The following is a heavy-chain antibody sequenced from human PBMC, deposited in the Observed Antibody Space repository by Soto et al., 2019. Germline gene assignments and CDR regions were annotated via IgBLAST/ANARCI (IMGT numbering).Heavy chain of an antibody. Sequence: GGSLRLSCTASGFTFNFYAMSWVRQAPGKGLEWVSAISNSGGDTFYTDSVKGRFTVSRDNSKNTLYLQMNSLRAEDTAVYYCAKRWGGDYEPLNYWGQGTLVTVSS. CDR3: AKRWGGDYEPLNY. J-gene: IGHJ4*02. D-gene: IGHD4-17*01. V-gene: IGHV3-23*01. CDR1: GFTFNFYA. CDR2: ISNSGGDT.